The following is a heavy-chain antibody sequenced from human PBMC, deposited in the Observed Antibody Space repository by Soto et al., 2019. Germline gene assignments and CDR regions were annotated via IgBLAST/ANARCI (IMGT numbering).Heavy chain of an antibody. CDR3: ARVITIFGVVPRYYFDY. CDR2: IYYSGST. CDR1: GGSISSYY. J-gene: IGHJ4*02. D-gene: IGHD3-3*01. V-gene: IGHV4-59*01. Sequence: PSETLSLTCTVSGGSISSYYWSWIRQPPGKGLEWIGYIYYSGSTNYNPSLKSRVTISVDTSKNQFSLKLSSVTAADTAVYYCARVITIFGVVPRYYFDYWGQGTLVTVSS.